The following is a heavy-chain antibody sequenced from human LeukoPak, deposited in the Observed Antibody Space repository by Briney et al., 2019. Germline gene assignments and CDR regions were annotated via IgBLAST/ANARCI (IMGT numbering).Heavy chain of an antibody. CDR1: GYTLTELS. V-gene: IGHV1-24*01. Sequence: ASVKVSCKVSGYTLTELSMHWVGQAPGKGGEGMGGFDAEDGETIYAQKFQGRVTMTEDTSTDTAYMELSSLRSEDTAVYYCATDLGYYDSSGPIDYWGQGTLVTVSS. D-gene: IGHD3-22*01. CDR2: FDAEDGET. CDR3: ATDLGYYDSSGPIDY. J-gene: IGHJ4*02.